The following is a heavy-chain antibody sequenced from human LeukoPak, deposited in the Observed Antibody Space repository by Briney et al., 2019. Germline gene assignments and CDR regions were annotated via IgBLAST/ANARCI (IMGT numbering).Heavy chain of an antibody. Sequence: ASVKVSCKASVYTFTSYGISWVRQALGQGLEWMGWISAYNGNTNYAQKLQGRVTMTTDTSTSTAYMELRSLRSDDTAVYYWARVVRDWYFDLWGRGTLVTVSS. CDR3: ARVVRDWYFDL. V-gene: IGHV1-18*01. CDR2: ISAYNGNT. D-gene: IGHD3-10*01. CDR1: VYTFTSYG. J-gene: IGHJ2*01.